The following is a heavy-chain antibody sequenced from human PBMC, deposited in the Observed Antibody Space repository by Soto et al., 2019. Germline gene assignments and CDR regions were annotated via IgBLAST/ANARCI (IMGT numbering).Heavy chain of an antibody. J-gene: IGHJ4*02. CDR2: IYYSGST. V-gene: IGHV4-59*01. Sequence: SETLSLTCTVSGGSISSYYWSWIRQPPGKGLEWIGYIYYSGSTNYNPSLKSRVTISVDTSKNQFSLKLSTVTAADTAVYYCARGRIAVAANDYWGQGTLVTVSS. D-gene: IGHD6-19*01. CDR1: GGSISSYY. CDR3: ARGRIAVAANDY.